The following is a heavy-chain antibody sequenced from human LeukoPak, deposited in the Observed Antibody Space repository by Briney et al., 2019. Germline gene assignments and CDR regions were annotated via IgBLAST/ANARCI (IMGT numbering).Heavy chain of an antibody. J-gene: IGHJ6*03. CDR1: GGSFSGYY. CDR3: ARRGRYCSSTSCYCYYYYYMDV. D-gene: IGHD2-2*01. CDR2: INHSGST. V-gene: IGHV4-34*01. Sequence: SETLSLTCAVYGGSFSGYYWSWIRQPPGKGLEWIGEINHSGSTNYNPSLKSRVTISVDTSKNQFSLKLSSVTAADTAVYYRARRGRYCSSTSCYCYYYYYMDVWGKGTTVTVSS.